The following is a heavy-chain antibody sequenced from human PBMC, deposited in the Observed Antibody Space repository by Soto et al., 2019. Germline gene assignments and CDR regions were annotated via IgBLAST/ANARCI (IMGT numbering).Heavy chain of an antibody. J-gene: IGHJ4*02. D-gene: IGHD3-3*01. CDR1: GFTFSSYA. CDR2: ISYDGSNK. V-gene: IGHV3-30-3*01. Sequence: QVQLVESGGGVVQPGRSLRLSCAASGFTFSSYAMHWVRQAPGKGLEWVAVISYDGSNKYYADSVKGRFTISRDNSKNTLYLQMNSLRAEDTAVYYCASGLTYYDFWSGYQRPFDYWGQGTLVTVSS. CDR3: ASGLTYYDFWSGYQRPFDY.